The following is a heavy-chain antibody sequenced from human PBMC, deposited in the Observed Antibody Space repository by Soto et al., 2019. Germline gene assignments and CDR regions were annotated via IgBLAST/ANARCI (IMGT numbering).Heavy chain of an antibody. D-gene: IGHD6-19*01. CDR3: AKSVSGWYLVY. CDR1: GFTFTTYA. Sequence: EVQLLESGGALVQPGGSLRLSCVASGFTFTTYAMSWVRQAPGKGLEWVSTVGGSGGGTDYADSVTGRFTVSRDNSKNTVYLQMNSLRAEDTAVYYCAKSVSGWYLVYWGQGTLVTVSS. CDR2: VGGSGGGT. V-gene: IGHV3-23*01. J-gene: IGHJ4*02.